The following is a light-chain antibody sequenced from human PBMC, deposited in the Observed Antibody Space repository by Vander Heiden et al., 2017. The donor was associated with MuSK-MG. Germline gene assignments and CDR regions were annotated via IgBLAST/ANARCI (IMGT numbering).Light chain of an antibody. J-gene: IGKJ5*01. CDR3: QQRYTWPT. V-gene: IGKV3-11*01. CDR2: DAT. CDR1: QSISSF. Sequence: IVLTQSPATLSLSPGERATLSCRASQSISSFLGWYQQKPGQAPRLLVHDATTRATGIPARFSGSGSGTDFTLTISSLEPEDFAIYYCQQRYTWPTFGQGTRLDIK.